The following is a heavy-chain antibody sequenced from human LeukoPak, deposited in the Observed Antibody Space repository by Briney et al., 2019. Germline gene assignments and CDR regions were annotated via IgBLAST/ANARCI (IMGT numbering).Heavy chain of an antibody. D-gene: IGHD3-10*01. J-gene: IGHJ3*02. CDR2: ISSSSSYI. Sequence: GGSLRLSCAASGFTFSSYSMNWVRQAPGKGLEWVSSISSSSSYIYYADSVKGRFTISRDNAKNSLYLQMNRLRAEDTAVYYCARGAGYGGSGSYYHLTDAFDIWGQGTMVTVSS. CDR1: GFTFSSYS. V-gene: IGHV3-21*01. CDR3: ARGAGYGGSGSYYHLTDAFDI.